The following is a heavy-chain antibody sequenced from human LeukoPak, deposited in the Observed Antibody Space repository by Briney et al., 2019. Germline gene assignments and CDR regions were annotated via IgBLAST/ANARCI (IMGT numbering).Heavy chain of an antibody. J-gene: IGHJ5*02. CDR3: ASGGGSLDWFDP. CDR1: GGSFSGYY. D-gene: IGHD1-26*01. V-gene: IGHV4-59*08. Sequence: PSETLSLTCAVYGGSFSGYYWSWIRQPPGKGLEWIGYIYYSGSTNYNPSLKSRVTISVDTSKNQFSLKLSSVTAADTAVYYCASGGGSLDWFDPWGQGTLVTVSS. CDR2: IYYSGST.